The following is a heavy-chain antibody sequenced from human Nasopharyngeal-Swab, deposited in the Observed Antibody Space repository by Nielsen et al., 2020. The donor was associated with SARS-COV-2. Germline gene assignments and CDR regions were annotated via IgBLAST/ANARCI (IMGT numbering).Heavy chain of an antibody. D-gene: IGHD2-15*01. V-gene: IGHV4-31*02. CDR2: IYYSGST. J-gene: IGHJ6*03. Sequence: WIRQPPGKGLEWIGYIYYSGSTYYNPSLKSRVTISVDTSKNQFSLKLSSVTAADTAVYYCARLLIAANGHYMDVWGKGTTVTVSS. CDR3: ARLLIAANGHYMDV.